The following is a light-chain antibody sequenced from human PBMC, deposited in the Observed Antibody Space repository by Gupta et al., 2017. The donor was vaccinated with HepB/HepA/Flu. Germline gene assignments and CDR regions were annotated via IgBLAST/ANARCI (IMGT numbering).Light chain of an antibody. CDR1: SSNIGAGYD. Sequence: HSVLTQQPPVSGAPGQRVTISCTGSSSNIGAGYDVHWYQQLPGTAPKLLIYGNSNRPSGVPDRFSGSKSGTSASLAITGLQAEDEADYYCQSYDSSLSGVVFGGGTKLTVL. CDR3: QSYDSSLSGVV. CDR2: GNS. J-gene: IGLJ2*01. V-gene: IGLV1-40*01.